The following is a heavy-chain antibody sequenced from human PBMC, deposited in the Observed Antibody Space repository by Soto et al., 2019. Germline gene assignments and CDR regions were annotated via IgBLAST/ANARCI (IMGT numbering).Heavy chain of an antibody. CDR2: INPNSGGT. CDR1: GYTFTGYY. D-gene: IGHD3-10*01. J-gene: IGHJ6*03. CDR3: ARDRLRITMVRGVIERPYYMDV. V-gene: IGHV1-2*04. Sequence: GASVKVSCKASGYTFTGYYMHWVRQAPGQGLEWMGWINPNSGGTNYAQKFQGWVTMTRDTSISTAYMELSRLRSDDTAVYYYARDRLRITMVRGVIERPYYMDVWGKGTTVTVSS.